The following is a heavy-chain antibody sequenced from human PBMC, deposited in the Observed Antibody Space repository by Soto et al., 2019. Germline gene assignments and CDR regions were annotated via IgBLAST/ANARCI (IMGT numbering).Heavy chain of an antibody. Sequence: QVQLQESGPGLVKPSETLSLTCTVSGDSISSYYWSWIRQPPGKGLEWIGYIYYSGSTNYNPSLKSLVTISLDTSKNQFSLELSSVTAADTAVYYCAREVKYSGYFEYWGQGTLVTVSS. D-gene: IGHD1-26*01. CDR1: GDSISSYY. CDR3: AREVKYSGYFEY. CDR2: IYYSGST. J-gene: IGHJ4*02. V-gene: IGHV4-59*01.